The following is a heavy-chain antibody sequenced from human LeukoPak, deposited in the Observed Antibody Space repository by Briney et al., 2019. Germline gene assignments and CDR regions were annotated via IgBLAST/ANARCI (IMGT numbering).Heavy chain of an antibody. CDR1: GFTFSGSA. CDR3: ARARGYSYGPYYYYGMDV. D-gene: IGHD5-18*01. CDR2: IRIKANGYAT. V-gene: IGHV3-73*01. Sequence: PGGSLRLSCAASGFTFSGSAMHWVRQASGRGLEWVGRIRIKANGYATAYAASVKGRFTISRDDSKNTAYLQMNSLKTEDTAVYYCARARGYSYGPYYYYGMDVWGQGTTVTVSS. J-gene: IGHJ6*02.